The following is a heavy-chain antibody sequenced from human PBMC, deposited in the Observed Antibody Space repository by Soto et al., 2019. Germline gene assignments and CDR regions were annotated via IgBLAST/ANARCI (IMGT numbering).Heavy chain of an antibody. J-gene: IGHJ6*02. CDR2: IWYYGNTK. D-gene: IGHD6-19*01. V-gene: IGHV3-33*01. Sequence: GSLGLACALSGFTVNTYFSYWVRPAAGKGLEWVAVIWYYGNTKYYADSVKGRFTISRDNLKNTMYLQMNILTAEDTAVYYCARPLVAPVAGPYYYGMDVWGQGTTVTVSS. CDR3: ARPLVAPVAGPYYYGMDV. CDR1: GFTVNTYF.